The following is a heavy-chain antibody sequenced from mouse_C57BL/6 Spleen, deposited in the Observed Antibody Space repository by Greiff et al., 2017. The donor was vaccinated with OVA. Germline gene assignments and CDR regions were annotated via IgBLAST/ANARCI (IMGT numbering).Heavy chain of an antibody. CDR2: INPSSGYT. CDR1: GYTFTSYT. V-gene: IGHV1-4*01. J-gene: IGHJ4*01. D-gene: IGHD1-1*01. Sequence: QVQLQQSGAELARPGASVKMSCKASGYTFTSYTMHWVKQRPGQGLEWIGYINPSSGYTKYNHKFKDKATLTADKSSSTAYMQLSSLTSEDSAVYYCAREGFTTVVDYYAMDYWGQGTSVTVSS. CDR3: AREGFTTVVDYYAMDY.